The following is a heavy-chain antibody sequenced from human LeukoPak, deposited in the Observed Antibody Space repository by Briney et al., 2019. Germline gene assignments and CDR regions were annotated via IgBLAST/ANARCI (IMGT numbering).Heavy chain of an antibody. CDR2: IYYSGST. CDR1: GGSISSYY. J-gene: IGHJ6*02. Sequence: PSETLSLTCTVSGGSISSYYWSWIRQPPGKGLEWIGYIYYSGSTNYNPSLKSRVTISVDTSKNQFSLKLSSVTAADTAVYYCARDRMVRGVYYYYGMDVWGQGTTATVSS. CDR3: ARDRMVRGVYYYYGMDV. V-gene: IGHV4-59*01. D-gene: IGHD3-10*01.